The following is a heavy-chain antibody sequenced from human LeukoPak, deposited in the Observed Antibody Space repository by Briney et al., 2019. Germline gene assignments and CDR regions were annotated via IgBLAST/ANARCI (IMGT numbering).Heavy chain of an antibody. D-gene: IGHD5-18*01. CDR2: IYYSGGS. J-gene: IGHJ4*02. CDR1: GGSISSYY. Sequence: PSETLSLTCTVSGGSISSYYWSWIRQPPGKGMEWMGYIYYSGGSNYNPSLKTRVTISINTSKNQFSLKLSSVTAADTAVYYCARDRGYSYDLDYWGQGTLVTVSS. CDR3: ARDRGYSYDLDY. V-gene: IGHV4-59*01.